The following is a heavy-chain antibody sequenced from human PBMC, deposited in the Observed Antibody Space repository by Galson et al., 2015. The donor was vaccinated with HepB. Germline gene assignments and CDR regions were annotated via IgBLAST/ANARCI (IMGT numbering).Heavy chain of an antibody. J-gene: IGHJ4*02. CDR1: GFTFSDYW. CDR2: IKQDGSDQ. D-gene: IGHD3-16*01. CDR3: ARIRRPTVYLGVY. Sequence: SLRLSCAASGFTFSDYWMSWLRQAPGKGLEWVASIKQDGSDQYYVASVKGRFTISRDNAENSLFLQMSSLRVEDTAVYYCARIRRPTVYLGVYWGQGTLVTVSS. V-gene: IGHV3-7*03.